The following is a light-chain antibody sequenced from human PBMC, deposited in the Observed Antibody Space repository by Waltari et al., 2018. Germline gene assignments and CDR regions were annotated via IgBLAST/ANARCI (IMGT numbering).Light chain of an antibody. J-gene: IGKJ4*01. V-gene: IGKV3-15*01. Sequence: EIEMTQSPSTPSASAGERATLPCRASQSVNRNLAWYQQKPGQAPTLLIYGVSTRSTGIPARFSGSGSSTEFTLPTISLQSADFAVSYCRQYNYWPPFTFGGGTKVEIK. CDR1: QSVNRN. CDR2: GVS. CDR3: RQYNYWPPFT.